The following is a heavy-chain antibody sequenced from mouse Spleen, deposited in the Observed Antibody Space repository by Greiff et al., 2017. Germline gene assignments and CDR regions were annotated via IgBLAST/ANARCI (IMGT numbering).Heavy chain of an antibody. Sequence: QVHVKQSGPGLVQPSQSLSITCTVSGFSLTSYGVHWVRQSPGKGLEWLGVIWSGGSTDYNAAFISRLSISKDNSKSQVFFKMNSLQADDTAIYYCARKGGYYYGSSYAMDYWGQGTSVTVSS. CDR2: IWSGGST. CDR3: ARKGGYYYGSSYAMDY. V-gene: IGHV2-2*01. CDR1: GFSLTSYG. J-gene: IGHJ4*01. D-gene: IGHD1-1*01.